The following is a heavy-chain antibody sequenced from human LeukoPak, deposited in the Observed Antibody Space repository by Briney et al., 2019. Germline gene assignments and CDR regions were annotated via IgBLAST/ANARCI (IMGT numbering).Heavy chain of an antibody. J-gene: IGHJ5*02. CDR1: GGSISSYY. Sequence: SETLSLTCTVSGGSISSYYWSWIRQPAGKGLEWIGRIYTSGSTNYNPSLKSRVTMSVDTSKNQFPLKLSSVTAADTAVYYCARWVGGGLLWQHEENWFDPWGQGTLVTVSS. V-gene: IGHV4-4*07. D-gene: IGHD6-13*01. CDR2: IYTSGST. CDR3: ARWVGGGLLWQHEENWFDP.